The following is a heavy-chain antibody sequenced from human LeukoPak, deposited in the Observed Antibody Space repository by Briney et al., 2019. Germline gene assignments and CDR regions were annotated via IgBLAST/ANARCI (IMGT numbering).Heavy chain of an antibody. V-gene: IGHV3-23*01. CDR3: AREIFGSGSYPDY. D-gene: IGHD3-10*01. CDR1: GFTFSSYW. Sequence: GGSLRLSCAASGFTFSSYWMSWVRQAPGKGLEWVSAISGSGGSTYYADSVKGRFTISSDNSKNTLYLQMNGLRAEDTAVYYCAREIFGSGSYPDYWGQGTLVTVSS. J-gene: IGHJ4*02. CDR2: ISGSGGST.